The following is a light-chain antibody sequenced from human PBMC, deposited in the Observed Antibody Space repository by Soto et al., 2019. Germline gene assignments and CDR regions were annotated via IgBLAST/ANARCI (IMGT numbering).Light chain of an antibody. Sequence: DILMTQSPATLSVSPGEGATLSCRASQTISSNLAWYQQKPGQVPRLLMYGASTRATGIPARFSGSGSGTEFTLTISSLQSEDFAVYYCQQYNTWPLTFGQGTKVEIK. V-gene: IGKV3-15*01. CDR1: QTISSN. CDR2: GAS. CDR3: QQYNTWPLT. J-gene: IGKJ1*01.